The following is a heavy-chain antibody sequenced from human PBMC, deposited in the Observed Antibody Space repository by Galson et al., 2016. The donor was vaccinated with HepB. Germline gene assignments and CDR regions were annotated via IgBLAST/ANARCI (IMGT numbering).Heavy chain of an antibody. D-gene: IGHD5-18*01. CDR3: ARGGYADPQWYFDY. V-gene: IGHV4-4*07. Sequence: SETLSLTCTVSAASMKDYYWNWLRQPGGKRPEWIGRIHTSGSTIYNPSFKGRVTISLDMSRSQFSLTLTSLTAADTAVYFCARGGYADPQWYFDYWGQGALVTVSS. CDR2: IHTSGST. J-gene: IGHJ4*02. CDR1: AASMKDYY.